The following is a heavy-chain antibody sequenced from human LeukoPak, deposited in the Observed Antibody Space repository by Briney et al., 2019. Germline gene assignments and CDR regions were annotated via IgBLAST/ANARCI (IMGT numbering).Heavy chain of an antibody. V-gene: IGHV4-34*01. Sequence: SETLSLTCAVYGGSFSGYYRSWIRQPPGKGLEWIGEINHSGSTNYNPSLKSRVTISVDTSKNQFSLKLSSVTAADTAVYYCARGQYCTNGVCYLFDYWGQGTLVTVSS. D-gene: IGHD2-8*01. J-gene: IGHJ4*02. CDR3: ARGQYCTNGVCYLFDY. CDR2: INHSGST. CDR1: GGSFSGYY.